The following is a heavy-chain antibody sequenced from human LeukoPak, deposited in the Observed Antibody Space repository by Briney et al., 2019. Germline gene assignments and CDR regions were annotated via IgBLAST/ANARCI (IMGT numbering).Heavy chain of an antibody. CDR2: IKQDGSEK. CDR3: ARRCFDY. Sequence: GGSLRLSCAASGFTFSSYSMNWVRQAPGKGLEWVANIKQDGSEKYYVDSVKGRSTISRDNAKNSLYLQMNSLRAEDTAVYYCARRCFDYWGQGTLVTVSS. V-gene: IGHV3-7*01. CDR1: GFTFSSYS. J-gene: IGHJ4*02.